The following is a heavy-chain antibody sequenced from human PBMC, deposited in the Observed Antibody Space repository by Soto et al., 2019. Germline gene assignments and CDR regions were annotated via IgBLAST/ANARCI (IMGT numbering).Heavy chain of an antibody. D-gene: IGHD6-19*01. J-gene: IGHJ5*02. V-gene: IGHV1-3*01. CDR3: ARGVAGPLHWFDP. CDR2: INAGNGNT. Sequence: ASVKVSCKASGYTFTSYAMHWVRQASGQRLEWMGWINAGNGNTKYSQKFQGRVTITRDTSASTAYMELSSLRSEDTAVYYCARGVAGPLHWFDPWGQGTLVTVSS. CDR1: GYTFTSYA.